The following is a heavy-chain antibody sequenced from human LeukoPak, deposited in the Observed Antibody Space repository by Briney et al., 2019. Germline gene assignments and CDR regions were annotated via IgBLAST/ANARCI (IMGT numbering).Heavy chain of an antibody. J-gene: IGHJ4*02. D-gene: IGHD6-13*01. CDR1: GGSISSGGYY. V-gene: IGHV4-30-2*01. Sequence: PSETLSLTCTVSGGSISSGGYYWSWIRQPPGKGLEWIGYIYHSGSTYYNPSLKSRVTISVDRSKNQFSLKLSSVTAADTAVYYCAREQQLVRGYFDYWGQGTLVTVSS. CDR3: AREQQLVRGYFDY. CDR2: IYHSGST.